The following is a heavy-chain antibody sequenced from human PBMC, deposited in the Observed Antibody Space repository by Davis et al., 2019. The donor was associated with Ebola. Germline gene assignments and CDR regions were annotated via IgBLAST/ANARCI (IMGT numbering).Heavy chain of an antibody. D-gene: IGHD3-9*01. CDR2: IIPIFGTA. CDR1: GGTFSSYA. CDR3: ARDYGRYFDWFNPEGNWFDP. Sequence: SVKVSCKASGGTFSSYAISWVRQAPGQGLEWMGGIIPIFGTANYAQKFQGRVTITADESTSTAYMELSSLRSEDTAVYYCARDYGRYFDWFNPEGNWFDPWGQGTLVTVSS. J-gene: IGHJ5*02. V-gene: IGHV1-69*13.